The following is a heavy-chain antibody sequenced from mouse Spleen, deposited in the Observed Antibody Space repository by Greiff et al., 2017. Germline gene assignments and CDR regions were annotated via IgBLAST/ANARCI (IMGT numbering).Heavy chain of an antibody. CDR3: ARHDYGNSFDY. CDR1: GFTFSSYG. J-gene: IGHJ2*01. V-gene: IGHV5-9-2*01. CDR2: ISGGGSYT. D-gene: IGHD2-1*01. Sequence: EVKLMESGGGLVKPGGSLKLSCAASGFTFSSYGMSWVRQTPEKRLEWVATISGGGSYTYYPDSVKGRFTISRDNAKNNLYLQMSSLRSEDTALYYCARHDYGNSFDYWGQGTTLTVSS.